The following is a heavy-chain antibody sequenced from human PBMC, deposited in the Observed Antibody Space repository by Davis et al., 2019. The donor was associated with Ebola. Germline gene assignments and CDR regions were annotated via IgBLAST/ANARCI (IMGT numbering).Heavy chain of an antibody. D-gene: IGHD3-9*01. CDR3: ATRLVKGGYFDY. V-gene: IGHV1-18*04. CDR1: GYTFTTYG. CDR2: ISAYSGNT. J-gene: IGHJ4*02. Sequence: ASVKVSCKASGYTFTTYGISWVRQAPGQGLEWMGWISAYSGNTVYAQNFQGRVTMTTHTSTRTAYMDLRSLRSDDTAVYYCATRLVKGGYFDYWGQGTLVTVSS.